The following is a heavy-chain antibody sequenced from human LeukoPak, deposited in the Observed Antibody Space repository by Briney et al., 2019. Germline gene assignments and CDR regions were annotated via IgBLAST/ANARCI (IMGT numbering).Heavy chain of an antibody. Sequence: GGSLRLSCTASGFTFGDYTTNWFRQAPGNGLEWVGFIRSKAYGEATEYAASVKDRFSISRDDSKGIAYLQVSSLKTEDTAVYYCTRAATTGTYWYFDLWGRGTLVTVSS. CDR3: TRAATTGTYWYFDL. CDR2: IRSKAYGEAT. CDR1: GFTFGDYT. J-gene: IGHJ2*01. V-gene: IGHV3-49*03. D-gene: IGHD4-17*01.